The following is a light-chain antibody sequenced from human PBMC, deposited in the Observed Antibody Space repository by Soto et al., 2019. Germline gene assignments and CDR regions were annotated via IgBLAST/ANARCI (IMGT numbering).Light chain of an antibody. Sequence: QLVLTQPPSVSEAPRQTVTISCSGSPSNVGNNAVNWYQQLPGEAPKLLVYYDDLVPSGVSDRFSGSKSGTSASLAISGLHSEDEAEYYCAAWDDTLNAVVFGGGTKLTVL. J-gene: IGLJ2*01. V-gene: IGLV1-36*01. CDR2: YDD. CDR3: AAWDDTLNAVV. CDR1: PSNVGNNA.